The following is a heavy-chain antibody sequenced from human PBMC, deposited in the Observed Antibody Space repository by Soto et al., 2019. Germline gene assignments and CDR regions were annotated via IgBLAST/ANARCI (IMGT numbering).Heavy chain of an antibody. CDR1: GFIFNNYG. Sequence: QVQVVESGGGVAQPGRSLRLSCTVSGFIFNNYGMQWVRQAPGKGLEWVAVISEDGSRKYYADSAKGRFTISRDNSKNTLYLQMNSLRAEDTAVYYCTKGCGRGFDLCGSWGQGTLVTVSS. J-gene: IGHJ5*02. V-gene: IGHV3-30*18. D-gene: IGHD5-12*01. CDR2: ISEDGSRK. CDR3: TKGCGRGFDLCGS.